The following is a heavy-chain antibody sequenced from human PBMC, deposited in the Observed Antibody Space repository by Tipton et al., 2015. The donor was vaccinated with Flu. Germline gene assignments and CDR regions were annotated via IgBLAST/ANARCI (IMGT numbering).Heavy chain of an antibody. V-gene: IGHV4-4*07. CDR2: IYTSGST. D-gene: IGHD3-10*01. J-gene: IGHJ4*02. CDR1: GDSMSSYY. Sequence: GLVKPSETLSLSCTVSGDSMSSYYWSSIRQPAGKGLEWIGRIYTSGSTNYNPSLKSRVSMLIDTSKNQFSLKLTSVTAADTAVYYCARASGSGTYVIFDFWGQGTLVTVSS. CDR3: ARASGSGTYVIFDF.